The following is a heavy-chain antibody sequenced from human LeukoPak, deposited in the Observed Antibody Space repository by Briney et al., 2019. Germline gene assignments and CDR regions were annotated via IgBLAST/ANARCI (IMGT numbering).Heavy chain of an antibody. CDR3: AKVRYSSVCTEFDY. J-gene: IGHJ4*02. V-gene: IGHV3-30*18. D-gene: IGHD6-19*01. CDR1: GFIFSSYG. CDR2: ISYDGGEK. Sequence: PGNSLRLFCVASGFIFSSYGMHWVRPATGKGPEWVALISYDGGEKYYVDSVKGRFTISSDNSKNTMYLQMNSLSAEDTAVYYFAKVRYSSVCTEFDYWGQGTLVTVPS.